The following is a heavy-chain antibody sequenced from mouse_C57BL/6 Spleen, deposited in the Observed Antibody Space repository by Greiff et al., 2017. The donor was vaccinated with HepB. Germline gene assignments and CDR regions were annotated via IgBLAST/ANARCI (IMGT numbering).Heavy chain of an antibody. CDR3: ARTVRIKY. CDR2: ISYSGST. D-gene: IGHD1-1*01. J-gene: IGHJ2*01. CDR1: GYSITSGYG. Sequence: DVKLQESGPGLVKPSQSLSLTCTVTGYSITSGYGWNWIRPFPGNKLEWMGYISYSGSTNYNPSLNSRISIPRDTSKNQFFLQLNSVTTEDTATYCCARTVRIKYWGQGTTLTVSS. V-gene: IGHV3-2*02.